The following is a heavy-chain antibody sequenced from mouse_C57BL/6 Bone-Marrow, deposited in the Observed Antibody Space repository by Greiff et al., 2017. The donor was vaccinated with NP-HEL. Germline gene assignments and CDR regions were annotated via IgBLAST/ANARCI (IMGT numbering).Heavy chain of an antibody. D-gene: IGHD1-1*01. Sequence: EVKLMESGGGLVQPGGSLKLSCAASGFTFSDYYMYWVRQTPEKRLEWVAYISNGGGSTYYPDTVKGRFTISRDNAKNTLYLQMRRLKSEDTAMYYCARQAGGARFYGSSYDYAMDYWGQGTSVTVSS. J-gene: IGHJ4*01. CDR1: GFTFSDYY. V-gene: IGHV5-12*01. CDR2: ISNGGGST. CDR3: ARQAGGARFYGSSYDYAMDY.